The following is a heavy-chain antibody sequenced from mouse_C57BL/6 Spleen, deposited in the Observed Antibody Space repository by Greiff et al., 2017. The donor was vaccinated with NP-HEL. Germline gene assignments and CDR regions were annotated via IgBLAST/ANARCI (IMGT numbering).Heavy chain of an antibody. J-gene: IGHJ4*01. CDR3: ARPGNVYAMDY. V-gene: IGHV5-17*01. CDR2: ISSGSSTI. CDR1: GFTFSDYG. D-gene: IGHD2-1*01. Sequence: EVNLVESGGGLVKPGGSLKLSCAASGFTFSDYGMHWVRQAPEKGLEWVAYISSGSSTIYYADTVKGRFTISRDNAKNTLFLQMTSLRSEDTAMYYCARPGNVYAMDYWGQGTSVTVSS.